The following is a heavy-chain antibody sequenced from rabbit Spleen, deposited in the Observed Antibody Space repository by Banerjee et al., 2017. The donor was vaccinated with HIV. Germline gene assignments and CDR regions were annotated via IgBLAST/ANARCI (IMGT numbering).Heavy chain of an antibody. CDR2: IDAGSSGST. CDR3: ARDTGTYDYIDVYFNL. V-gene: IGHV1S40*01. CDR1: GFSFSSYW. J-gene: IGHJ4*01. Sequence: QSLEESGGDLVKPEGSLTLTCTASGFSFSSYWMSWVRQAPGKGLEWIACIDAGSSGSTYYASWAKGRFTFSKTSSTTVTLHMSSLTAADTATYFCARDTGTYDYIDVYFNLWGQGTLVTVS. D-gene: IGHD7-1*01.